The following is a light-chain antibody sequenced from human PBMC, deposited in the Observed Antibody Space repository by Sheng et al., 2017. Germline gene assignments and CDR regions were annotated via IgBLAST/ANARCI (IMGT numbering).Light chain of an antibody. V-gene: IGKV4-1*01. J-gene: IGKJ1*01. CDR2: WAS. Sequence: DFVMTQSPDSLAVSLGERATIDCKSSQSIFYISNNKNYLAWYQQKPGQPPKLLIYWASTRESGVPDRFSGSGSGTDFTLTISSLQAEDVAVYYCQQYYSTPPTFGQGTKVEIK. CDR1: QSIFYISNNKNY. CDR3: QQYYSTPPT.